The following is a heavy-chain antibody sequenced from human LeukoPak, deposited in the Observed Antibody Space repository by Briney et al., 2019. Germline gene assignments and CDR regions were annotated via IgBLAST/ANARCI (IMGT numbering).Heavy chain of an antibody. V-gene: IGHV3-21*01. D-gene: IGHD5-18*01. CDR1: GFTFANYV. CDR3: ARPYSYGYSGYFQH. CDR2: ISSSSSYI. J-gene: IGHJ1*01. Sequence: PGRSLRLSCAASGFTFANYVTHWVRQAPGKGLEWVSSISSSSSYIYYADSVKGRFTISRDNAKNSLYLQMNSLRAEDTAVYYCARPYSYGYSGYFQHWGQGTLVTVSS.